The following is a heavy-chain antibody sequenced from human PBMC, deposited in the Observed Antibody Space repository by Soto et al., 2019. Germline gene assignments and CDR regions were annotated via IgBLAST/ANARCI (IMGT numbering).Heavy chain of an antibody. CDR2: IYPRKSDT. CDR3: ARHRGGRSGDMITFGGVIGYYYGMDV. Sequence: PGESLKISCQASGYIFSNYWTAWVRLMPGKGLEYMGIIYPRKSDTRYSPSFQGQVTISADKSISTAYLQWSSLKASDTAMYYCARHRGGRSGDMITFGGVIGYYYGMDVWGQGTTVTVSS. CDR1: GYIFSNYW. V-gene: IGHV5-51*01. J-gene: IGHJ6*02. D-gene: IGHD3-16*02.